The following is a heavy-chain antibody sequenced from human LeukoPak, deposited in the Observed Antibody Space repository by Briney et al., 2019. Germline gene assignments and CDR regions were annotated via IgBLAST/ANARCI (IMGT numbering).Heavy chain of an antibody. Sequence: SETLSLTCTVSGGSISSYYWSWIRQPPGKGLEWIGYIYYSGSTNYNPSLKSRVTISVDTSKNQFSLKLSSVPAADTAVYYCAKGAAAGHFDYWGQGTLVTVSS. CDR1: GGSISSYY. V-gene: IGHV4-59*01. CDR2: IYYSGST. J-gene: IGHJ4*02. CDR3: AKGAAAGHFDY. D-gene: IGHD6-13*01.